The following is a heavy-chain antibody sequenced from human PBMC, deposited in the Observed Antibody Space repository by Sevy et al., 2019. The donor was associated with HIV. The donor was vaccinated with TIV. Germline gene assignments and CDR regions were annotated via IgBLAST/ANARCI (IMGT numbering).Heavy chain of an antibody. V-gene: IGHV3-48*02. Sequence: GGSLRLSCAASGFTFSSYSMNWVRQAPGKGLEWVSYISSSSSTIYYADSVKGRFTISRDNAKNSLYLQMNSLRDEDTAVYYYAREPPIMITFGGDYWGQGTLVTVSS. D-gene: IGHD3-16*01. CDR2: ISSSSSTI. J-gene: IGHJ4*02. CDR3: AREPPIMITFGGDY. CDR1: GFTFSSYS.